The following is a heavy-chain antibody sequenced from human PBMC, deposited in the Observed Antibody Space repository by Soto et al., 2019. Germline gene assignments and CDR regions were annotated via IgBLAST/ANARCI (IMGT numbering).Heavy chain of an antibody. J-gene: IGHJ6*02. CDR2: TYYRSTWFS. CDR1: GDSVSSNSAA. D-gene: IGHD2-15*01. Sequence: SQTLSLTCAISGDSVSSNSAAWNWIRQSPSRGLEWLGRTYYRSTWFSEYALSVKSRITINPDTAKNQFSLQLNSVTPEDMAVYYCVRARYCSGGSCYYGVDVWGQGTTVTVSS. CDR3: VRARYCSGGSCYYGVDV. V-gene: IGHV6-1*01.